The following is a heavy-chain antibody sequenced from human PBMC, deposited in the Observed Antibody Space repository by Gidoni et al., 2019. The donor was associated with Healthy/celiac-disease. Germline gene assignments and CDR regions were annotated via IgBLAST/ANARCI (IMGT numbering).Heavy chain of an antibody. V-gene: IGHV4-34*01. Sequence: QVQLQQWGAGLLKPSETLSLTCAVYGGSFSGYYWSWIRQPPGKGLEWIGEINHSGSTNYNPSLKSRVTISVDTSKNQFSLKLSSVTAADTAVYYCARGFPGGSGYYYYYYYGMDVWGQGTTVTVSS. CDR1: GGSFSGYY. J-gene: IGHJ6*02. D-gene: IGHD3-3*01. CDR2: INHSGST. CDR3: ARGFPGGSGYYYYYYYGMDV.